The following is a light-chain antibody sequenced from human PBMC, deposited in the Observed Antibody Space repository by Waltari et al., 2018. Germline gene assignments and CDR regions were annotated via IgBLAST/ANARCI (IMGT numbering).Light chain of an antibody. CDR2: KGN. V-gene: IGLV8-61*01. CDR1: SGSLSTTSY. J-gene: IGLJ3*02. CDR3: SLYMGSGIWV. Sequence: QTVVTQEPSLSVSPGGTVTLTCTLSSGSLSTTSYATWYQQTPGQAPRTLVYKGNRRSSGVPDRFSGSILGTKADLTITGAQADDECDYYCSLYMGSGIWVFGGGTKLTVL.